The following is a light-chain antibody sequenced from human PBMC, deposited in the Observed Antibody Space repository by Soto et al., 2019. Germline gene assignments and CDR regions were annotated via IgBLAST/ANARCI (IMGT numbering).Light chain of an antibody. V-gene: IGKV1-5*01. CDR1: QAISFW. CDR3: QQYHGFWT. CDR2: DVS. J-gene: IGKJ1*01. Sequence: DIQMTQSPSTVSASVGDRVTITCRASQAISFWLAWYQQKPGKAPKLLVYDVSSLESGVPSRFSGSGSGTEFTLTISSLQPDDFATYYCQQYHGFWTFGQGTKVEI.